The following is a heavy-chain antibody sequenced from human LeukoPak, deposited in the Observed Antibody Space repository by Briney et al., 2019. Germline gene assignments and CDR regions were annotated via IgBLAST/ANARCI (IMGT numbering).Heavy chain of an antibody. V-gene: IGHV3-74*01. CDR3: ARESGYSYGYFYY. Sequence: QPGGSLRLSCAASGFTFSNYWMHWVRHAPGKGLVWVSRINSDGSSTSYADSVKGRFTISRDNAKNTLYLQMNSLRAEDTAVYYCARESGYSYGYFYYWGQGTLVTVSS. CDR2: INSDGSST. CDR1: GFTFSNYW. D-gene: IGHD5-18*01. J-gene: IGHJ4*02.